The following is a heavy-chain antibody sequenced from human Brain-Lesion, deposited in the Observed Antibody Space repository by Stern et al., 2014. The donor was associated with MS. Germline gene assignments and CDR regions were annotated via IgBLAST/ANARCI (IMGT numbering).Heavy chain of an antibody. Sequence: QVQLQESGPGLVKPSQTLSLSCTVSGGSISSGGYYWSWIRQPAGKGLEWIGRIFNSGSTSYNPSPKSRVTISIDTSKNHFSLRLNSMTAADTAVYYCARGRVVPGFQYYATDVWGQGTTVIVSS. V-gene: IGHV4-61*02. D-gene: IGHD2-2*01. CDR2: IFNSGST. J-gene: IGHJ6*02. CDR1: GGSISSGGYY. CDR3: ARGRVVPGFQYYATDV.